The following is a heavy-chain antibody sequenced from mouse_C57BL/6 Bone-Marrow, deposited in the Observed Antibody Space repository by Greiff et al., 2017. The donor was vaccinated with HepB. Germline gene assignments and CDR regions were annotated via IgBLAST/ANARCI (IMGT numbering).Heavy chain of an antibody. D-gene: IGHD2-2*01. J-gene: IGHJ1*03. V-gene: IGHV1-62-2*01. CDR2: FYPGSGSI. CDR1: GYTFTEYT. CDR3: ARHEDPYGYDGYFDV. Sequence: VMLVESGAELVKPGASVKLSCKASGYTFTEYTIHWVKQRSGQGLEWIGWFYPGSGSIKYNEKFKDKATLTADKSSSTVYMELSRLTSEDSAVYLCARHEDPYGYDGYFDVWGTGTTVTVSS.